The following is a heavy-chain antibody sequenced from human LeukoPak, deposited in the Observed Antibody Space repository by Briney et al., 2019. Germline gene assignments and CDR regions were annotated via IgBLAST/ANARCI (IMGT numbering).Heavy chain of an antibody. D-gene: IGHD5-12*01. J-gene: IGHJ4*02. CDR3: AREERYSGYDYGSDY. CDR2: IYYSGST. Sequence: SETLSLTCTVSGGSISSYYWSWIRQPPGKGLEWIGYIYYSGSTNYNPSLRSRVTISVDTSKNQFSLKLSSVTAADTAVYYCAREERYSGYDYGSDYWGQGTLVTVSS. CDR1: GGSISSYY. V-gene: IGHV4-59*01.